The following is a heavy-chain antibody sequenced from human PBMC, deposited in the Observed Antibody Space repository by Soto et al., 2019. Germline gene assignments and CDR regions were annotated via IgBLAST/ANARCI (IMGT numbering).Heavy chain of an antibody. J-gene: IGHJ6*02. CDR2: TYYRSEWHN. CDR1: GDSVSGNSAA. Sequence: QSLSLTRAISGDSVSGNSAAWNWFRQPPARGRGWLGRTYYRSEWHNDHAVSVKSRITITPDTSKNQFSLHLNSVTPQDTAIYYCARDSSGSRWCMDVWGQGTTVTVSS. CDR3: ARDSSGSRWCMDV. V-gene: IGHV6-1*01. D-gene: IGHD6-25*01.